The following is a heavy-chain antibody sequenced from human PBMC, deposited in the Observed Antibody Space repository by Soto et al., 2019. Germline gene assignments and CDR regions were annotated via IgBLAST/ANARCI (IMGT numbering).Heavy chain of an antibody. CDR3: ARVFCRGDCYSPLDY. CDR2: ISSSDKYI. D-gene: IGHD2-21*02. V-gene: IGHV3-21*01. CDR1: GFTFSNFG. J-gene: IGHJ4*02. Sequence: GGSLRLSCVASGFTFSNFGLSWVRQAPGKGLEWVPSISSSDKYIYYADSVKGRFTISRDNAKNSLSLQMNSLRADDTAVYYCARVFCRGDCYSPLDYWGQGTLVTVSS.